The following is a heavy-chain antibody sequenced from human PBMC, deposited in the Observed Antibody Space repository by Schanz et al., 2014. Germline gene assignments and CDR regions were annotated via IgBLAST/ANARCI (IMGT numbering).Heavy chain of an antibody. CDR1: GFTFSKYG. V-gene: IGHV3-48*04. J-gene: IGHJ6*02. CDR2: ISSVGISK. CDR3: ARQRSYFYAMDV. Sequence: VQLVESGGGVVQPGRSLRLSCAASGFTFSKYGMHWVRQAPGKGLEWVSYISSVGISKYYADPVKGRFTISRDSAKNSLYLQMNSLRAEDTAVYYCARQRSYFYAMDVWGQGTTVTVSS.